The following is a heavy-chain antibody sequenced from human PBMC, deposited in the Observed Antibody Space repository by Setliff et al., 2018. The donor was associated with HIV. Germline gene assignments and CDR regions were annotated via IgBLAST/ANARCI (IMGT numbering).Heavy chain of an antibody. CDR2: ISYTGST. CDR3: ARGAYIKMNYCFDY. Sequence: SETLSLTCTVSGVSIENNFWSWFRQPPGKGLEWIGYISYTGSTNYDPSLKSRLTIVADASKSQFSLKLTSVTAADTAVYYCARGAYIKMNYCFDYWGRGTLVTVSS. CDR1: GVSIENNF. V-gene: IGHV4-59*01. D-gene: IGHD3-16*01. J-gene: IGHJ4*02.